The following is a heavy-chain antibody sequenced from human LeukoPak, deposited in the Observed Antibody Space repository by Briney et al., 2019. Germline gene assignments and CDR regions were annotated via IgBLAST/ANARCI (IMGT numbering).Heavy chain of an antibody. CDR3: ASTFPGSTGVLRFLEWYDGYDAFDI. V-gene: IGHV5-51*01. J-gene: IGHJ3*02. CDR1: GYSFTSYW. CDR2: IYPGDSDT. Sequence: GESLKISCKGSGYSFTSYWIGWVRQMPGKGLEWMGIIYPGDSDTRYSPSFQGQVTISADKSISTAYLQWSSLKASDTAMYYCASTFPGSTGVLRFLEWYDGYDAFDIWGQGTMVTVSS. D-gene: IGHD3-3*01.